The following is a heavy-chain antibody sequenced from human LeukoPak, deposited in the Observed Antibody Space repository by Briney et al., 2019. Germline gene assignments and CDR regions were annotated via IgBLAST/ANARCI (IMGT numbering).Heavy chain of an antibody. CDR2: IRSKANSYAT. Sequence: GGSLRLSCAASGFTFSGSAMHWVRQASGKGLDWVGRIRSKANSYATAYAASVKGRFTISRDDSKNTAYLQMNSLKTEDTAVYYCTRRSGDYRTDYWGQGTLVTVSS. D-gene: IGHD4-17*01. CDR1: GFTFSGSA. CDR3: TRRSGDYRTDY. J-gene: IGHJ4*02. V-gene: IGHV3-73*01.